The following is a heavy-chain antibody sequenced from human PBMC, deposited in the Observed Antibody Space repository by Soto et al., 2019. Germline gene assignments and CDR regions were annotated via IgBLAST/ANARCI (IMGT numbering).Heavy chain of an antibody. CDR2: FDPEDGET. CDR1: GYTLTELS. V-gene: IGHV1-24*01. Sequence: ASVKVSCKVSGYTLTELSMHWVRQAPGKGLEWMGGFDPEDGETIYAQKFQGRVTMTEDTSKDKAYMELSSLRSEDTAVYYCATVGRTRFLEWSSPRDAFDIWGQGTMVTVSS. D-gene: IGHD3-3*01. CDR3: ATVGRTRFLEWSSPRDAFDI. J-gene: IGHJ3*02.